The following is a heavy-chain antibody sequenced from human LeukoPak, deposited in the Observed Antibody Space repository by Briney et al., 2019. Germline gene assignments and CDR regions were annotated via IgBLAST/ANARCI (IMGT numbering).Heavy chain of an antibody. CDR1: GYTFSDHY. D-gene: IGHD3-22*01. J-gene: IGHJ4*02. Sequence: GASVKVSCKASGYTFSDHYAPHYIHWVRQAPGHGLEWMGWINPNTGGTNYAQSFQDRVIMTRDTSLSTAYMELSRLSSDDTAVYYCARDSSAWRSDLDYWGQGTLVTVSS. CDR2: INPNTGGT. CDR3: ARDSSAWRSDLDY. V-gene: IGHV1-2*02.